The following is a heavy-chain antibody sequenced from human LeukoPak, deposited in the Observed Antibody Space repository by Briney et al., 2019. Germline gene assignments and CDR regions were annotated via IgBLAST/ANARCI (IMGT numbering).Heavy chain of an antibody. CDR3: ARQADKDMDQYYFDY. D-gene: IGHD5-18*01. CDR2: IYYSGST. J-gene: IGHJ4*02. V-gene: IGHV4-59*01. Sequence: PSETLSLTCTGSGGSISSYYWSWIRQPPGQGLEWIVYIYYSGSTNYNPSLKSRVTISVDTSKNQFSLKLSSVTAADTAMYYCARQADKDMDQYYFDYWGQGTLVTVSS. CDR1: GGSISSYY.